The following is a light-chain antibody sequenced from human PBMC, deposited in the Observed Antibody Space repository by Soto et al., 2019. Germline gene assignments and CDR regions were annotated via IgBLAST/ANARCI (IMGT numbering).Light chain of an antibody. V-gene: IGKV1-39*01. J-gene: IGKJ4*01. CDR1: QFIKRS. Sequence: DIQMTQSPSALSASVGDRITITCRASQFIKRSLNWYQQKPGKAPKLLIHTTSSLQSGVPSRFSGSGTGTDFTLTTSSLQPEDFATYYCQQSYSTPQTFGGGTKVDIK. CDR2: TTS. CDR3: QQSYSTPQT.